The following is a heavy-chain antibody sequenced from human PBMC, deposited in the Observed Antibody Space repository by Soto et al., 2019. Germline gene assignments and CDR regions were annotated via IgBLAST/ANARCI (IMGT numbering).Heavy chain of an antibody. D-gene: IGHD6-13*01. CDR2: ISGYNGNT. CDR1: GYIFSRDG. V-gene: IGHV1-18*04. J-gene: IGHJ6*02. CDR3: AREAAAERNYYGLDV. Sequence: QVQLVQSGPEVRKPGASVKVSCKASGYIFSRDGISWVRQAPGQGLEWMAWISGYNGNTKFGERVQGRVNVTTDTSTSTAYMELRSLRSDDTAVYYCAREAAAERNYYGLDVWGQGTTVIVSS.